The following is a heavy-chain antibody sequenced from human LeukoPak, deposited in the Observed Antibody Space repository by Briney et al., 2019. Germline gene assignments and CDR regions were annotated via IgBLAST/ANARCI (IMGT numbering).Heavy chain of an antibody. J-gene: IGHJ4*02. Sequence: SETLSLTCTVSGGSISSYYWSWIRQPPGKGLEWIGYIYYSGSTNYNPSLKSRVTISVDTSKNQFSLKLSSVTAADTAVYYCARHIDYYDSSGLIDHWGQGTLVTVSS. CDR3: ARHIDYYDSSGLIDH. CDR2: IYYSGST. CDR1: GGSISSYY. V-gene: IGHV4-59*08. D-gene: IGHD3-22*01.